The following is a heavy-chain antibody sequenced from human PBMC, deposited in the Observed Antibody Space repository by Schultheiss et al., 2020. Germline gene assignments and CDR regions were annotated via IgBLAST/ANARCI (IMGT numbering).Heavy chain of an antibody. V-gene: IGHV4-39*01. Sequence: SQTLSLTCAVYGDSINSSTYYWGWIRQPPGKGLEYIATIYYSGSTYYNPSLKSRVTISVDTSKNQFSLKLSSVTAADTAVYYCARFGEGEQQEAAPSNYYYYMDVWGKGTTVTVSS. D-gene: IGHD6-13*01. J-gene: IGHJ6*03. CDR1: GDSINSSTYY. CDR3: ARFGEGEQQEAAPSNYYYYMDV. CDR2: IYYSGST.